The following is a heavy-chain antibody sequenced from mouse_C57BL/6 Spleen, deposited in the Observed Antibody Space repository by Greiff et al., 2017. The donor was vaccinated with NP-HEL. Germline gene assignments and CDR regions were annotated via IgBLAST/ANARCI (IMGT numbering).Heavy chain of an antibody. CDR2: IRNKANGYTT. D-gene: IGHD2-2*01. Sequence: EVQRVESGGGLVQPGGSLSLSCAASGFTFTDYYMSWVRQPPGKALEWLGFIRNKANGYTTEYSASVKGRFTISSDNSQSILYLQMNALRAEDSATYYCARYYGSFTYWGQGTLVTVSA. CDR3: ARYYGSFTY. CDR1: GFTFTDYY. V-gene: IGHV7-3*01. J-gene: IGHJ3*01.